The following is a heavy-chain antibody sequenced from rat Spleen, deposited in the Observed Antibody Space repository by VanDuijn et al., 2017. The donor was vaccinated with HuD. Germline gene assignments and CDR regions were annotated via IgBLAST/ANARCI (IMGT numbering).Heavy chain of an antibody. CDR1: GFTFSDYY. V-gene: IGHV5-20*01. J-gene: IGHJ2*01. D-gene: IGHD3-8*01. Sequence: EVQLVESGGGLVQPGRSLKLSCAASGFTFSDYYMAWVRQAPTKGLEWVASISYDGGSTYYRDSLKGRFTISRDNAKSSLYLQMDSLRSEDTATYYCTTGPHKGPHWGQGVMVTVSS. CDR3: TTGPHKGPH. CDR2: ISYDGGST.